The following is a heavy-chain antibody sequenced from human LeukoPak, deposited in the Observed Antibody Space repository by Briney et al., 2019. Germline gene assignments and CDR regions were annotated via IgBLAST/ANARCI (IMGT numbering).Heavy chain of an antibody. CDR2: ISGSGGST. CDR3: ATEGGLTVTTAEYFQH. J-gene: IGHJ1*01. V-gene: IGHV3-23*01. Sequence: PGGSLRLSCAASGFTFSSYAMSWVRQAPGKGLEWVSAISGSGGSTYYADSVKGRFTISRDNSKNTLYLQMNSLRAEDTAVYYCATEGGLTVTTAEYFQHWGQGTLVTVSS. CDR1: GFTFSSYA. D-gene: IGHD4-17*01.